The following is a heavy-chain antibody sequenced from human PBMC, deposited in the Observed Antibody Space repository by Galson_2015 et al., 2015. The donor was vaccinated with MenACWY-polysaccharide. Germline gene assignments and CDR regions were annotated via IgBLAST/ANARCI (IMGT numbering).Heavy chain of an antibody. CDR3: ARGYINNCDYGGYFDY. V-gene: IGHV3-30-3*01. D-gene: IGHD4-23*01. J-gene: IGHJ4*02. CDR1: GFTFTYYA. Sequence: SLRLSCAASGFTFTYYAMHWVRQAPGKGLEWVGVVAYDENNKFYADSVKGRFTISRDNSKRTLFLQMNSLRTEETAVYYCARGYINNCDYGGYFDYWGQGTLVTVSS. CDR2: VAYDENNK.